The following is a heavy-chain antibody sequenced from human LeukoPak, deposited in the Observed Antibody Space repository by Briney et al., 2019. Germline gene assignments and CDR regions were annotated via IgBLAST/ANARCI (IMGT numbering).Heavy chain of an antibody. V-gene: IGHV4-34*01. CDR2: INHSGST. CDR3: ARAAVSSIAARRANYYYYYGMDV. J-gene: IGHJ6*02. CDR1: GGSFSGYY. Sequence: SETLSLTYAVYGGSFSGYYWSWIRQPPGKGLEWIGEINHSGSTNYNPSLKSRVTISVDTSKNQFSLKLSSVTAADTAVYYCARAAVSSIAARRANYYYYYGMDVWGQGTTVTVSS. D-gene: IGHD6-6*01.